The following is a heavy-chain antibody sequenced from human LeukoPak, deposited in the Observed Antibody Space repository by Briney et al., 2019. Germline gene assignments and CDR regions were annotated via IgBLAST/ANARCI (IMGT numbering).Heavy chain of an antibody. V-gene: IGHV3-21*01. CDR1: GFTFGSYS. J-gene: IGHJ6*04. D-gene: IGHD3-9*01. CDR3: ARVRYYDILTGYYYGMDV. Sequence: GGSLRLSCAASGFTFGSYSMNWVRQAPGKGLEWVSSISSSSSYIYYADSVKGRFTISRDNAKNSLYLQMNSLRAEDTAVYYCARVRYYDILTGYYYGMDVWGKGTTVTVSS. CDR2: ISSSSSYI.